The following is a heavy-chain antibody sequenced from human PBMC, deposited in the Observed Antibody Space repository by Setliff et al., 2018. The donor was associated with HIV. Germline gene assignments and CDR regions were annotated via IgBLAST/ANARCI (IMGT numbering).Heavy chain of an antibody. CDR1: GGLISSHIYQ. CDR2: VYYTGST. D-gene: IGHD6-6*01. Sequence: ETLSLTCTVSGGLISSHIYQWGWIRQPPGKGLEWIGNVYYTGSTNYNPSLKSRITISIDTSKSQFSLKLSSVTAADTAVYYCTRTNPLAAPPFDFWGQGTLVTVSS. CDR3: TRTNPLAAPPFDF. J-gene: IGHJ4*02. V-gene: IGHV4-39*07.